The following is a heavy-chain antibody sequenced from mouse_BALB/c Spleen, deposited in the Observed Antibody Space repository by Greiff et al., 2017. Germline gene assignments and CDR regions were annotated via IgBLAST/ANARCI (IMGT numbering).Heavy chain of an antibody. Sequence: QVQLQQSGPELVRPGVSVKISCKGSGYTFTDYAMHWVKQSHAKSLEWIGVISTYYGNTNYNQKFKGKATMTVDKSSSTAYMELARLTSEDSAIYYCARGRDYDVAWFAYWGQGTLVTVSA. CDR3: ARGRDYDVAWFAY. D-gene: IGHD2-4*01. CDR2: ISTYYGNT. CDR1: GYTFTDYA. V-gene: IGHV1-67*01. J-gene: IGHJ3*01.